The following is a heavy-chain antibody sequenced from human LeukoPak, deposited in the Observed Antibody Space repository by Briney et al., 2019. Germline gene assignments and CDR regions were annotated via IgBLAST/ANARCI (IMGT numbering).Heavy chain of an antibody. J-gene: IGHJ4*02. Sequence: PSETLSLTCIVSGGSISTYYWNWIRQPPGKGLVWIGYIYFTGSTNYNPSLRGRVTISVDTSKNQFSLKLTSVTAADTAVYYCAKTARVPTDWGQGALVTVSS. D-gene: IGHD1-14*01. CDR3: AKTARVPTD. V-gene: IGHV4-59*01. CDR1: GGSISTYY. CDR2: IYFTGST.